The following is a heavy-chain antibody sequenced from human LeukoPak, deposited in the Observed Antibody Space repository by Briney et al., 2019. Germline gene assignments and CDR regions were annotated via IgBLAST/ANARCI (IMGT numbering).Heavy chain of an antibody. CDR1: GGSISSGSYY. J-gene: IGHJ3*02. CDR3: ARSPFTIFGVVIIHDAFDI. D-gene: IGHD3-3*01. CDR2: IYTSGST. V-gene: IGHV4-61*02. Sequence: SETLSLTCTVSGGSISSGSYYWSWIRQPAGKGLEWIGRIYTSGSTNYNPSLKSRVTISVDTSKNQFSLKLSSVTAADTAVYYCARSPFTIFGVVIIHDAFDIWGQGTMVTVSS.